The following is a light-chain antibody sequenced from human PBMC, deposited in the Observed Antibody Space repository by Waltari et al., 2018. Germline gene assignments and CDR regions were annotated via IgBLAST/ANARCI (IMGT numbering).Light chain of an antibody. V-gene: IGLV4-69*02. Sequence: QLVLTQSPSASASLGASVKLTCTLSSGHSTYAIAWHQQLPEKGPRYLMKLYCVASHTKRAGIPDRFSGSSSVAARYLTISSLQSEDDADYYYQTCAIRMHVVFCGGTRLPVL. J-gene: IGLJ2*01. CDR3: QTCAIRMHVV. CDR2: LYCVASH. CDR1: SGHSTYA.